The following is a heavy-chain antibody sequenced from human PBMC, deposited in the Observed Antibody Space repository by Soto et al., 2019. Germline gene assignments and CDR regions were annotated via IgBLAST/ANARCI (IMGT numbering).Heavy chain of an antibody. CDR1: GVSIISYY. D-gene: IGHD5-18*01. CDR3: ARERDSYCYPWLGYFDF. Sequence: SETLSLTCTVSGVSIISYYWSWIWQPPGKGLEWIGYIYYSGSTNYNPSLKSRVTISVDTSKNQFSLKLSSVTAADTAVYYCARERDSYCYPWLGYFDFWGQGALVTVSS. J-gene: IGHJ4*02. CDR2: IYYSGST. V-gene: IGHV4-59*01.